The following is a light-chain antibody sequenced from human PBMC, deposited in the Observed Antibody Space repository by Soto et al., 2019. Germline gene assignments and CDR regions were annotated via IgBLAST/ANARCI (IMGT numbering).Light chain of an antibody. CDR2: GAS. CDR3: QQYNNWPPIT. Sequence: EVGMTQPPSALSVYPGERATLSCRASQSVSSNLAWYQQKPGQAPRLLIYGASTRATGIPARFSGSGSGTEFTLTISSLQSEDFAVYYCQQYNNWPPITFAQGTRL. J-gene: IGKJ5*01. CDR1: QSVSSN. V-gene: IGKV3-15*01.